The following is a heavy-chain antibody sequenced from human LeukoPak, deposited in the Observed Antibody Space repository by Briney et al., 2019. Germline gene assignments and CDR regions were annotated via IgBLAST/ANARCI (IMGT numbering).Heavy chain of an antibody. J-gene: IGHJ1*01. Sequence: GGSLRLSCVVSGFTFNRCWMDWVRQAPGKGLEWVAHINPDGRDTYYVDSVKGRFTISRDNAENSMYLQMNSLRVEDTAVYYCTSWGDTTAEYFQRWGQGTLVTVSS. CDR2: INPDGRDT. CDR1: GFTFNRCW. D-gene: IGHD2-21*02. V-gene: IGHV3-7*01. CDR3: TSWGDTTAEYFQR.